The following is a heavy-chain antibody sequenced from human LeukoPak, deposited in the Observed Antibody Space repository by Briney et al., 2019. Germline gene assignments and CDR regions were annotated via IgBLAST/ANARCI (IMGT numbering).Heavy chain of an antibody. D-gene: IGHD6-13*01. CDR2: IIPIFGTA. CDR3: ARSQEPLIAAVPLGY. V-gene: IGHV1-69*06. Sequence: GASVKVSCKASGYTFINYGISWVRQAHGQGLEWMGGIIPIFGTANYAQKFQGRVTITADKSTSTAYMELSSLRSEDTAVYYCARSQEPLIAAVPLGYWGQGTLVTVSS. J-gene: IGHJ4*02. CDR1: GYTFINYG.